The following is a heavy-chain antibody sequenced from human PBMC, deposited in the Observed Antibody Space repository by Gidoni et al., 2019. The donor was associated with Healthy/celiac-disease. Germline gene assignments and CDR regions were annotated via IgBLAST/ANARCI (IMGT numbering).Heavy chain of an antibody. CDR2: ISGSGGST. Sequence: EVQLLESGGGLVQPGRSLRLSCASSRFTFSSSALSWVRQAPGRVLEWGAAISGSGGSTYYADSVKGRFTISRDNSKNTLYLQMNSLRAEDTAVYYCAKAVGYCSSTSCYTRGYYYYGMDVWGQGTTVTVSS. J-gene: IGHJ6*02. CDR1: RFTFSSSA. D-gene: IGHD2-2*02. V-gene: IGHV3-23*01. CDR3: AKAVGYCSSTSCYTRGYYYYGMDV.